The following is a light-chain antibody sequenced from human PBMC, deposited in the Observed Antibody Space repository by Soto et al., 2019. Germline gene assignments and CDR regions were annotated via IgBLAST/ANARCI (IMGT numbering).Light chain of an antibody. Sequence: EVVLTQSPATLSLSPGERATLSCRASESIGNYLAWYQQKLGQAPKLLIYDASHRAIGIPGRFSGDGSGTDFSRTISSLEPEEFAVYYCQWRSDWPPRLTFGGGTKVEIK. CDR3: QWRSDWPPRLT. CDR2: DAS. CDR1: ESIGNY. J-gene: IGKJ4*01. V-gene: IGKV3-11*01.